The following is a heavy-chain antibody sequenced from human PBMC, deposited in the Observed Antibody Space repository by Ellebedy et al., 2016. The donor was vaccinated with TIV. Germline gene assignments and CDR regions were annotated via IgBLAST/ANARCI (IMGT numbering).Heavy chain of an antibody. CDR2: INSGGSST. J-gene: IGHJ5*02. D-gene: IGHD2-15*01. Sequence: GESLKISCAASGFTFSDHWMHWVRQAPGKGLVWVSHINSGGSSTTYADSVKGRVTISRDNAKNTLYLQMNSLRAEDTAVYYCARDRPHCSGGSCYSWGWFDPWGQGTLVTVSS. CDR1: GFTFSDHW. V-gene: IGHV3-74*03. CDR3: ARDRPHCSGGSCYSWGWFDP.